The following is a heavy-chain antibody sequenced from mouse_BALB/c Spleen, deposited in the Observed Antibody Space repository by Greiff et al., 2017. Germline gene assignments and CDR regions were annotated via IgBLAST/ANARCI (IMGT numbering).Heavy chain of an antibody. CDR1: GYTFSSYW. D-gene: IGHD2-14*01. V-gene: IGHV1-9*01. CDR2: ILPGSGST. CDR3: ARRRGTYYAMDY. J-gene: IGHJ4*01. Sequence: QVQLKESGAELMKPGASVKISCKATGYTFSSYWIEWVKQRPGHGLEWIGEILPGSGSTNYNEKFKGKATFTADTSSNTAYMQLSSLTSEDSAVYYCARRRGTYYAMDYWGQGTSVTVSS.